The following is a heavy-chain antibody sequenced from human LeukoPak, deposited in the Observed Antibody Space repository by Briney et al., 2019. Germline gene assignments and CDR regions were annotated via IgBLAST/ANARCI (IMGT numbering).Heavy chain of an antibody. CDR1: GYTFTGYY. D-gene: IGHD3-22*01. V-gene: IGHV1-2*02. CDR2: INPNSGGT. Sequence: ASVKVSCKASGYTFTGYYMHWVRQAPGQGLEWMGWINPNSGGTNYAQKFQGRVTMTRDTSISTAYMELSRLRSDDTAVYYCARYGAPYYYDSSGYPSDAFDIWGQGTMVTVSS. CDR3: ARYGAPYYYDSSGYPSDAFDI. J-gene: IGHJ3*02.